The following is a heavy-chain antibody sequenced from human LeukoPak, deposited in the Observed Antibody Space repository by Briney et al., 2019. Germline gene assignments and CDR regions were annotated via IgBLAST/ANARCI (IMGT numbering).Heavy chain of an antibody. Sequence: PGGSLRLSCAASGFTFSSYAMHWVRQAPGKGLEWVAVISYGGSNKYYADSVKGRFTISRDNSKNTLYLQMNSLRAEDTAVYYCAGELDIVVVPAAKPPYYYYGMDVWGQGTTVTVSS. J-gene: IGHJ6*02. D-gene: IGHD2-2*03. CDR3: AGELDIVVVPAAKPPYYYYGMDV. V-gene: IGHV3-30*04. CDR1: GFTFSSYA. CDR2: ISYGGSNK.